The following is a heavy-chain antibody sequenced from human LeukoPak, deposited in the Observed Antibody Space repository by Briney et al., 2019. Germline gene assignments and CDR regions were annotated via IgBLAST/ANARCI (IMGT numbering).Heavy chain of an antibody. CDR3: ARSQPNLDYYDSSGYYLDAFDI. J-gene: IGHJ3*02. V-gene: IGHV1-2*02. CDR1: GYTFTGYY. Sequence: ASVKVSCKASGYTFTGYYMHWVRQAPGQGLEWMGWINPNSGGTNYAQKFQGRVTITRNTSISTAYMELSSLRSEDTAVYYCARSQPNLDYYDSSGYYLDAFDIWGQGTMVTVSS. CDR2: INPNSGGT. D-gene: IGHD3-22*01.